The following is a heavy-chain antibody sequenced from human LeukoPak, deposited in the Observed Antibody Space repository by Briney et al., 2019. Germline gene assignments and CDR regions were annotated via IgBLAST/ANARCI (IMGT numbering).Heavy chain of an antibody. J-gene: IGHJ4*02. D-gene: IGHD6-13*01. CDR3: AKASSSRYQGGFDY. V-gene: IGHV3-23*01. CDR1: GFTFSSYG. CDR2: ISGSGSTT. Sequence: PGGSLRLSCAASGFTFSSYGMTWVRQAPGKGLEWVSGISGSGSTTYYADSVKGRSTISRDNSKNTMHLQMNSLRAEDTAVYYCAKASSSRYQGGFDYWGRGTLVTVSS.